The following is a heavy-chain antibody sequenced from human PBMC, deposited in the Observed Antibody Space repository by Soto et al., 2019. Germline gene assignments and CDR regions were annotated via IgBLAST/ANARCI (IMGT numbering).Heavy chain of an antibody. V-gene: IGHV3-13*01. J-gene: IGHJ6*02. CDR1: GFTFSSYD. CDR3: AREESSADYYYGMDV. CDR2: IGTAGDT. Sequence: GGSLRLSCAASGFTFSSYDMHWVRQATGKGLEWVSAIGTAGDTYYPGSVKGRFTISRENAKNSLYLQMKSLRAEDTALYYCAREESSADYYYGMDVWGQGTTVTVSS.